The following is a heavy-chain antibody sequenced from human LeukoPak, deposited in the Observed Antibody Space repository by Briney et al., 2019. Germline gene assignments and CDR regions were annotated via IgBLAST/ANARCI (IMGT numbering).Heavy chain of an antibody. J-gene: IGHJ4*02. CDR3: AREVGATGY. V-gene: IGHV3-7*01. D-gene: IGHD1-26*01. CDR2: IKQDGSEK. Sequence: GGSLRLSCEASGFTFSSYWMSWVGKAQGKGLEWVANIKQDGSEKYYVDSVKGRFTISRDNAKNSLYLQMNSLRAEDTAVYYCAREVGATGYWGQGTLVTVSS. CDR1: GFTFSSYW.